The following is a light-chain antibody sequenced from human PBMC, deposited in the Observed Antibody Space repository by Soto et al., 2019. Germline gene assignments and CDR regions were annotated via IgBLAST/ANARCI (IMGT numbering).Light chain of an antibody. CDR2: GSS. CDR3: QQYGSSPPWT. CDR1: QRVAGNY. Sequence: EIVLTQSPGTLSLSPGERATLSCRASQRVAGNYLAWYRQKPGQAPSLLISGSSTRATGLPDRFSGSGSGPDFPLTISRLEPEDFAVYYCQQYGSSPPWTFGQGTKVEI. J-gene: IGKJ1*01. V-gene: IGKV3-20*01.